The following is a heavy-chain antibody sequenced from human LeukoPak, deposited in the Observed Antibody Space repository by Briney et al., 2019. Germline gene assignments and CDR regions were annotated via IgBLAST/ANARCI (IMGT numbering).Heavy chain of an antibody. D-gene: IGHD3-22*01. J-gene: IGHJ4*02. Sequence: ASVKVSCKASGYTFTSYCISWVGQAPGQGVEGMGWISAYNGNTNYAQKLQGRVTMTTDTSTSTAYMELRSLRSEDTAVYYCATDDPLGSGYYFTYWGQGTLVTVSS. CDR3: ATDDPLGSGYYFTY. V-gene: IGHV1-18*01. CDR1: GYTFTSYC. CDR2: ISAYNGNT.